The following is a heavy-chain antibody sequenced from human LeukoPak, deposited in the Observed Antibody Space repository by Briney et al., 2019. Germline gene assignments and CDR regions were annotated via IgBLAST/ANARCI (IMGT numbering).Heavy chain of an antibody. CDR3: ARDYKRWLQSPHDY. V-gene: IGHV1-2*02. J-gene: IGHJ4*02. Sequence: ASVKVSCKASGYTFTSYDINWVRQATGQGLEWMGWINPNSGGTNYAQKFQGRVTMTRDTSISTAYMELSRLRSDDTAVYYCARDYKRWLQSPHDYWGQGTLVTVSS. CDR2: INPNSGGT. D-gene: IGHD5-24*01. CDR1: GYTFTSYD.